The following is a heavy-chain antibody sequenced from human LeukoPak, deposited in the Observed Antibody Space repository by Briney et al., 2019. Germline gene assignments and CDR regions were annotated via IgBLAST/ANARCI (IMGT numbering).Heavy chain of an antibody. CDR3: ARTCGGDCYILDS. J-gene: IGHJ4*02. CDR2: INPYTGDT. V-gene: IGHV1-2*07. D-gene: IGHD2-21*02. Sequence: ASVTVSCKASGYTFSAYYMYWVREAPGQGLEWVGWINPYTGDTKYARNFQGRVTMTRDTSISTVYMEVSRLRSDDTAVYYCARTCGGDCYILDSWGQGTLVTVSS. CDR1: GYTFSAYY.